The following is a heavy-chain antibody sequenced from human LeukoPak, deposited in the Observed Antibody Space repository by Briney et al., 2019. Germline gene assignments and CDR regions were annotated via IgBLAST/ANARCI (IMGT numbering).Heavy chain of an antibody. D-gene: IGHD3-22*01. Sequence: TFTXYXXXXVXQXXXQGXXXXGXISAYNGNTNYAQKLQGRVTMTTDTSTSTDYMELRSLRSDDTAVYYCARDRILYYYDSSGYYSYWGQGTLVTVSS. J-gene: IGHJ4*02. CDR1: TFTXYX. CDR2: ISAYNGNT. V-gene: IGHV1-18*01. CDR3: ARDRILYYYDSSGYYSY.